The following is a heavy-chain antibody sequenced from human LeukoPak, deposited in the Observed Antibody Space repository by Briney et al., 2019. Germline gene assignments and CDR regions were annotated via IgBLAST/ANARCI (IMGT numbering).Heavy chain of an antibody. D-gene: IGHD3-3*01. V-gene: IGHV4-61*02. CDR3: ARVITILRGAFDI. CDR2: IYTSGST. Sequence: PSETLSLTCTVSGGSISSGSYYWSWIRQPAGKGLEWIGRIYTSGSTNYNPALKSRVPISIDTSKNHFSLKLSSVTAADTAVYYCARVITILRGAFDIWGPGTMVTVSS. J-gene: IGHJ3*02. CDR1: GGSISSGSYY.